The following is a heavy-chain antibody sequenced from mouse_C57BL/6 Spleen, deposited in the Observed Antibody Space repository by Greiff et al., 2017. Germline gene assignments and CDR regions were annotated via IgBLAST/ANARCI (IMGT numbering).Heavy chain of an antibody. J-gene: IGHJ2*01. CDR3: ARSENWVYFDY. CDR2: IDPSNSYT. D-gene: IGHD4-1*01. CDR1: GYTFTSYW. Sequence: QVQLKQPGAELVMPGASVKLSCKASGYTFTSYWMHWVKQRPGQGLEWIGEIDPSNSYTNYNQKFKGKSTLTVDKSSSPAYMPLSSLTSEDSAVYDCARSENWVYFDYWGQGTTLTVSS. V-gene: IGHV1-69*01.